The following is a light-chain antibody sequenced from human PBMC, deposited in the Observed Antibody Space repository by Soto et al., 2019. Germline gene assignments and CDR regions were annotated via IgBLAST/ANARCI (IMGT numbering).Light chain of an antibody. CDR2: AAS. J-gene: IGKJ4*01. CDR3: QQYNDWPPLT. CDR1: QIIMRKY. V-gene: IGKV3-15*01. Sequence: EIVLTQSPGTLSLSRGERTTLXXSDSQIIMRKYLAWYQQRFGQAPRLXXYAASARATGIPARFSGSGSGTEFTLTISGLQSEDFGLYYCQQYNDWPPLTFGGGTKVDIK.